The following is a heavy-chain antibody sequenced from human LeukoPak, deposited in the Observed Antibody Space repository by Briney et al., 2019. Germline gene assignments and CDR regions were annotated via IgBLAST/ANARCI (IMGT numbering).Heavy chain of an antibody. V-gene: IGHV4-59*01. CDR1: DDSISIYY. CDR2: IFNSGST. J-gene: IGHJ4*02. D-gene: IGHD1-26*01. Sequence: PSETLSLTCSVSDDSISIYYWSWIRQPPGKGLEWIGYIFNSGSTNYNPSLKSRVTISVDTSKNQFSLKLSSVTAADTAVYYCARGEWEIGLFFDYWGQGTLVTVSS. CDR3: ARGEWEIGLFFDY.